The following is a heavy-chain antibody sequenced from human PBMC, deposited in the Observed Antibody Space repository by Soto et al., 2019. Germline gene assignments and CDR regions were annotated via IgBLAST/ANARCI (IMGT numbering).Heavy chain of an antibody. CDR2: ISSSSSTI. V-gene: IGHV3-48*02. J-gene: IGHJ3*02. CDR3: ARSAIVVVSAIPEGAFDI. Sequence: EVQLVESGGGLVQPGGSLRLSCAASGFTFSSYSMNWVRQAPGKGLEWVSYISSSSSTIYYADSVKGRFTISRDNAKTSLYLQMNCLRDEDTAVYYWARSAIVVVSAIPEGAFDIWGQGTMVTVSS. CDR1: GFTFSSYS. D-gene: IGHD2-21*02.